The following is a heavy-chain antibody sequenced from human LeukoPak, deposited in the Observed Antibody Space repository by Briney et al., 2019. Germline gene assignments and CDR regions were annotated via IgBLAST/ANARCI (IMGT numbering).Heavy chain of an antibody. CDR1: GFTFDDYA. CDR2: ISWNSGSI. CDR3: ARDRLRYSSGWYDFAGY. Sequence: PGGSLRLSCAVSGFTFDDYAMHWVRQAPGKGLEWVSGISWNSGSIGYADSVKGRFTISRDNAKNSLYLQMNSLRAEDTAVYYCARDRLRYSSGWYDFAGYWGQGTLVTVSS. D-gene: IGHD6-19*01. J-gene: IGHJ4*02. V-gene: IGHV3-9*01.